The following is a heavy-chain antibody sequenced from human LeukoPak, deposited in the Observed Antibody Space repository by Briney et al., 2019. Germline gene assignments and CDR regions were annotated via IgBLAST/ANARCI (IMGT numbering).Heavy chain of an antibody. D-gene: IGHD4-23*01. CDR1: GFTFSSYA. V-gene: IGHV3-74*01. CDR3: ARGRPHGNDY. Sequence: GGSPRLSCAASGFTFSSYAMSWVRQAPGKGLVWVSRIASDGSSTTYADSVKGRFSISRDNAKNTLYLQMNSLRVEHTTVYYCARGRPHGNDYWGQGTLVTVSS. J-gene: IGHJ4*02. CDR2: IASDGSST.